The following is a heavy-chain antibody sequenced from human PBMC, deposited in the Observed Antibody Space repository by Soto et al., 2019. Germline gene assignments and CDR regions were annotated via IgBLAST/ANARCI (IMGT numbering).Heavy chain of an antibody. D-gene: IGHD2-8*01. CDR3: ARSSGWRQVGVYNYGLDV. V-gene: IGHV3-11*06. CDR1: GFFLSNNW. Sequence: QVQLVESGGGWVKPGESLRLSCIGSGFFLSNNWMTWIRQAPGKGLEWVSYISASGAYTIYADSLKGRFTISRDNARNSLWLQINSLTAEDTAVYYCARSSGWRQVGVYNYGLDVWGQGPTVIVSS. CDR2: ISASGAYT. J-gene: IGHJ6*02.